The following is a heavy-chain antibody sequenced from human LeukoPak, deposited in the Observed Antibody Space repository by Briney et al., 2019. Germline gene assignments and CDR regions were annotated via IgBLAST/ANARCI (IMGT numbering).Heavy chain of an antibody. V-gene: IGHV4-34*01. J-gene: IGHJ4*02. D-gene: IGHD4-17*01. Sequence: SETLSLTCAVYGGSFSGYYWSWIRQPPGKGLEWIGEINHSGSTNYNPSLKSRVTISVDTSKNQFSLKLSSVTAADTAVYYCARVRGMTTVDYWGQGTLVTVSS. CDR2: INHSGST. CDR1: GGSFSGYY. CDR3: ARVRGMTTVDY.